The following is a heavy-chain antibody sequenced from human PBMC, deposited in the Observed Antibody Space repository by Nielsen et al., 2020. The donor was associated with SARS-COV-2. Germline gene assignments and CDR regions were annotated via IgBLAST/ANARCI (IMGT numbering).Heavy chain of an antibody. V-gene: IGHV3-7*01. D-gene: IGHD2-15*01. CDR1: GFTFSSLW. CDR3: ARDWSRAADV. CDR2: INPDGSEK. J-gene: IGHJ3*01. Sequence: GGSLRLSCAASGFTFSSLWMSWVRQVPGKGLEWVADINPDGSEKFYVDSVQGRFTISRDNAKNSMSLQMNSLRVEDTAVYYCARDWSRAADVWGQGTMVTVSS.